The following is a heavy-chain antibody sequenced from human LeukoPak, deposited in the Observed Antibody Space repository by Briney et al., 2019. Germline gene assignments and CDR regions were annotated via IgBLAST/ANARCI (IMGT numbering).Heavy chain of an antibody. CDR3: ATKYCSSVSCYYDY. CDR1: GFTFSSYW. J-gene: IGHJ4*02. D-gene: IGHD2-2*01. Sequence: GGSLRLSCAASGFTFSSYWMHWVRQAPGKGLLWVSRINSDGSSTGYADPVKGRFTISRDNARNTLYLQMNSLRAEDTAVYYCATKYCSSVSCYYDYWGQGTLVTVSS. V-gene: IGHV3-74*01. CDR2: INSDGSST.